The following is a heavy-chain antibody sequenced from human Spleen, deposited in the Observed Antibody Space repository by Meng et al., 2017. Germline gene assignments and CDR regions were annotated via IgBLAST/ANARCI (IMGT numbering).Heavy chain of an antibody. V-gene: IGHV4-34*01. Sequence: GQLQPWGAVLLKPSETLPLACVVSGGSFSDYYWSWIRQPPGKGLEWIGEINHSGSTNYNPSLESRATISVDTSQNNLSLKLSSVTAADSAVYYCARGPTTMAHDFDYWGQGTLVTVSS. D-gene: IGHD4-11*01. CDR3: ARGPTTMAHDFDY. CDR2: INHSGST. CDR1: GGSFSDYY. J-gene: IGHJ4*02.